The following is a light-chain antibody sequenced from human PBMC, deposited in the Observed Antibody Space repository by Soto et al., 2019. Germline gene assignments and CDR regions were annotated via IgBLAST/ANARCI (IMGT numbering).Light chain of an antibody. V-gene: IGKV3-20*01. Sequence: EIVLTQSPGTLSLSPGERATLSCRTSQSISSSYLAWYQQKPGQAPRLLIYDASSRATGIPGRFSGSGSGPDFTLTISRLEPEDFAVYYCQQYGSSPMYTFGQGTKLEIK. CDR3: QQYGSSPMYT. J-gene: IGKJ2*01. CDR1: QSISSSY. CDR2: DAS.